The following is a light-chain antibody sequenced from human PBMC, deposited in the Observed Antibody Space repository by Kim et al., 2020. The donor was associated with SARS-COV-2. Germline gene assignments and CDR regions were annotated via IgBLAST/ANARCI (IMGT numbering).Light chain of an antibody. CDR3: QQYGSSHMYT. J-gene: IGKJ2*01. CDR1: QSVSSSY. Sequence: EIVLTQSPGTLSLSPGERATLSCRASQSVSSSYLAWYQQKPGQAPRLLIFGASSRATGIPDRFSGSGSGTDFTLTISRLDPEDFAVYYCQQYGSSHMYTFGQGTKLE. CDR2: GAS. V-gene: IGKV3-20*01.